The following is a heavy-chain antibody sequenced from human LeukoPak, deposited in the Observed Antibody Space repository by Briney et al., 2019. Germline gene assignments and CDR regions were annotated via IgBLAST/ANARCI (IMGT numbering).Heavy chain of an antibody. J-gene: IGHJ4*02. Sequence: ASVKVSCKASGYTFTSYGISWVRQAPGQGLERMGWISAYNGNTNYAQKLQGRVTMTTDTSTSTAYMELRSLRSDDTAVYYCARWGSRGPYYDILTGYYYFDYWGQGTLVTVSS. CDR1: GYTFTSYG. CDR3: ARWGSRGPYYDILTGYYYFDY. D-gene: IGHD3-9*01. CDR2: ISAYNGNT. V-gene: IGHV1-18*01.